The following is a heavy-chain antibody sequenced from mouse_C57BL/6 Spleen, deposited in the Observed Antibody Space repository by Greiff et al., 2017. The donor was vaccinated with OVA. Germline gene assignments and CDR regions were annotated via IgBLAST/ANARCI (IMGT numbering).Heavy chain of an antibody. J-gene: IGHJ2*01. CDR1: GYSFTGYY. CDR3: ARHYYGSSYDYFDY. D-gene: IGHD1-1*01. CDR2: INPSTGGT. V-gene: IGHV1-42*01. Sequence: EVKLQQSGPELVKPGASVKISCKASGYSFTGYYMNWVKQSPEKSLEWIGEINPSTGGTTYNQKFKAKATLTVDKSSSTAYMQLKSLTSEDSAVYYCARHYYGSSYDYFDYWGQGTTLTVSS.